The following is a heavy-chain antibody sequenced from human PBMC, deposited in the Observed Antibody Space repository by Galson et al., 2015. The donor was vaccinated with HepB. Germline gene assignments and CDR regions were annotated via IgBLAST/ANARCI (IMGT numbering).Heavy chain of an antibody. CDR1: GFTFNSFA. J-gene: IGHJ6*02. D-gene: IGHD4-17*01. Sequence: SLRLSCAASGFTFNSFAMSWVRQAPGKGLEWVSGISGSGDTTYYADSVKGRFTVSRDSSKNTLYLQMNSLRAVDTAVYYCAKDLYSDRYFDYYFFGMNVWGQGTTVTVSS. CDR2: ISGSGDTT. V-gene: IGHV3-23*01. CDR3: AKDLYSDRYFDYYFFGMNV.